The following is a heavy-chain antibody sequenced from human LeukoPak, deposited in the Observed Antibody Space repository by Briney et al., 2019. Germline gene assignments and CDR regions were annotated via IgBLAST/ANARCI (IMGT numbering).Heavy chain of an antibody. J-gene: IGHJ4*02. V-gene: IGHV3-23*01. CDR1: GFTFSNYA. CDR2: ISGSGGST. Sequence: GGSLRLSCAASGFTFSNYALSWVRQAPGKGLEWVSDISGSGGSTYYADSVKGRFTISRDNSKNTMYLQMNSLRAEDTAVYYCAKGGRLWFGENYFDYWGQGTLVTVSS. CDR3: AKGGRLWFGENYFDY. D-gene: IGHD3-10*01.